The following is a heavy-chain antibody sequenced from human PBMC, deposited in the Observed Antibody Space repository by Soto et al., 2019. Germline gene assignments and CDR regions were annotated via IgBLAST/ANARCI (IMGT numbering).Heavy chain of an antibody. D-gene: IGHD3-16*02. CDR1: GLTFSSFW. V-gene: IGHV3-7*01. CDR3: ARGYRAV. CDR2: VNQDGSNK. Sequence: PGGSLRLSCAASGLTFSSFWMSWVRQAPGKGPEWVASVNQDGSNKQYVDSVKGRFTISRDNAENSLYLQMNSLRAEYTAVYYCARGYRAVWGPGTLVTVSS. J-gene: IGHJ4*02.